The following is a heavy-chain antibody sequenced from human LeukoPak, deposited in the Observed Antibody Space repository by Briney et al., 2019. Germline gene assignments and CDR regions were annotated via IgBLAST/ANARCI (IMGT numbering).Heavy chain of an antibody. V-gene: IGHV1-69*04. CDR1: GGTFINYS. CDR2: IIPIIGME. J-gene: IGHJ4*02. D-gene: IGHD6-19*01. Sequence: GASVKVSCKASGGTFINYSITWVRQAPGQGPEWMGRIIPIIGMEDYAQKFQGRVTITADESTSTAYMELSSLRSEDTAVYYCARDKGGWYDPGFDYWGQGTLVTVSS. CDR3: ARDKGGWYDPGFDY.